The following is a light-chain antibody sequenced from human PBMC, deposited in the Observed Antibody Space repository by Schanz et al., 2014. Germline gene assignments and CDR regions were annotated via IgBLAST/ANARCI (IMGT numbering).Light chain of an antibody. CDR3: QQRSNWPLT. Sequence: EIVLTQSPGTLSLSPGERATLSCRASQSVSTSLAWFQQRPGQAPRLLISDASYRATGIPARFSGSGSGTDFTLTISSLEPEDFAIYYCQQRSNWPLTFGGGTKVEIK. V-gene: IGKV3-11*01. J-gene: IGKJ4*01. CDR2: DAS. CDR1: QSVSTS.